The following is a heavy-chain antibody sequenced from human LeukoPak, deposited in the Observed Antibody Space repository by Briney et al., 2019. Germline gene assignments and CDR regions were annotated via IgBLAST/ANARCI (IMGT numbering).Heavy chain of an antibody. V-gene: IGHV4-59*08. CDR2: IYYSGST. CDR1: GGSISSYY. D-gene: IGHD5-24*01. J-gene: IGHJ4*02. Sequence: SETLSLTCTVPGGSISSYYWSWIRQPPGKGLEWIGYIYYSGSTNYNPSLKSRVTISVDTSKNQFSLKLSSVTAADTAVYYCARHRTVGLASAGLCLDYWGQGTLVTVSS. CDR3: ARHRTVGLASAGLCLDY.